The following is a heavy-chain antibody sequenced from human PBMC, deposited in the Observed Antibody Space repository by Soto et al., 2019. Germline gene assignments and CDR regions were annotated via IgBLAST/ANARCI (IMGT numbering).Heavy chain of an antibody. CDR1: GYTFTSYD. D-gene: IGHD6-19*01. V-gene: IGHV1-8*01. J-gene: IGHJ4*02. CDR2: MDPKSGYT. Sequence: ASVKVSSQASGYTFTSYDIHWVRQAAGHGLEWMGWMDPKSGYTDYAQKFQGRVTMTRNTSISTAYMELSSLRSEDTAVYYCARGRGWRDNWGQGTLVTVYS. CDR3: ARGRGWRDN.